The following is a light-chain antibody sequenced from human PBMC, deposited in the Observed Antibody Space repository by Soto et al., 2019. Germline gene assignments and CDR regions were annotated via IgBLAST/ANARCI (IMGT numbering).Light chain of an antibody. CDR1: HDITSF. Sequence: DIQMTQSPSSLSASVGDRVTITCQASHDITSFLNWYQRKPGRAPKLLIYDASTLEAGVPTRFSGSGSGTHFTFTISSLQPEDVATYYCQHCDYLPIFGPGTTVDFK. CDR3: QHCDYLPI. V-gene: IGKV1-33*01. J-gene: IGKJ3*01. CDR2: DAS.